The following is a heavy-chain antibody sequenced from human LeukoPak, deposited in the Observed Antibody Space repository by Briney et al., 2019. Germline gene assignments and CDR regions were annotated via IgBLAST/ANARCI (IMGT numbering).Heavy chain of an antibody. CDR3: ARDREVGATGYYFDY. CDR2: IYTSGST. V-gene: IGHV4-61*02. D-gene: IGHD1-26*01. J-gene: IGHJ4*02. CDR1: GGSISSGSYY. Sequence: TLSLTCTVSGGSISSGSYYWSWIRQPAGKGLEWIGRIYTSGSTTYNSSLKSRVTISLDTSKNHFSLRLSSVTAADTAVCYCARDREVGATGYYFDYWGQGTLVTVSS.